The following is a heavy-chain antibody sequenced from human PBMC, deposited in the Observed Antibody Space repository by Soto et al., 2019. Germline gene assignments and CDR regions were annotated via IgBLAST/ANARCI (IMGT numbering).Heavy chain of an antibody. Sequence: TLSLTCTVSGGSISSSSYYWGWIRQPPGKGLEWIGSIYYSGSTYYNPSLKSRVTISVDTSKNQFSLKLSSVTAADTAVYYCARLSPVTNSYYYYYYYMDVWGKGTTVTVSS. CDR1: GGSISSSSYY. J-gene: IGHJ6*03. CDR3: ARLSPVTNSYYYYYYYMDV. CDR2: IYYSGST. V-gene: IGHV4-39*01. D-gene: IGHD4-4*01.